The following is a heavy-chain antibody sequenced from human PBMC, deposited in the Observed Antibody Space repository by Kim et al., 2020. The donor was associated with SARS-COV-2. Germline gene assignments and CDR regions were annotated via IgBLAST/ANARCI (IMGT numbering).Heavy chain of an antibody. J-gene: IGHJ5*02. CDR2: ISYDGSNK. CDR3: ARDERHSSSWYAVPNWFDP. D-gene: IGHD6-13*01. V-gene: IGHV3-30*04. CDR1: GFTFSSYA. Sequence: GSLRLSCAASGFTFSSYAMHWVRQAPGKGLEWVAVISYDGSNKYYADSVKGRFTISRDNSKNTLYLQMNSLRAEDTAVYYCARDERHSSSWYAVPNWFDPWGQGTLVTVSS.